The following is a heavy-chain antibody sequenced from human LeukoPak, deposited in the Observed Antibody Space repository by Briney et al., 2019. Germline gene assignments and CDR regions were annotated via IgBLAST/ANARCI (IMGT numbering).Heavy chain of an antibody. Sequence: GGSLRLSCAASGFTFSSYSMHWVRQAPGKGLEWVAVIWYDGSNKYYADSVKGRFTISRDNSKNTLYLQMNSLRAEDTAVYYCAREGSADVDTAMDDAFDIWGQGTMVTVSS. CDR3: AREGSADVDTAMDDAFDI. J-gene: IGHJ3*02. V-gene: IGHV3-33*01. CDR1: GFTFSSYS. D-gene: IGHD5-18*01. CDR2: IWYDGSNK.